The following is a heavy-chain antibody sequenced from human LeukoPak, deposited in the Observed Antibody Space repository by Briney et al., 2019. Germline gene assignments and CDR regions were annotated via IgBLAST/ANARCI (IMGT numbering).Heavy chain of an antibody. V-gene: IGHV3-33*01. Sequence: PGGSLTLSCAPSGLTFSSYGMHWVRQAPGKGLEWVAVIWYDGSNKYYADSVEGRFTIYRDNSKNTLYLQMNSLRAEDTAVYYCAREVGAFDIWGQGTMVTVSS. CDR1: GLTFSSYG. D-gene: IGHD1-26*01. CDR2: IWYDGSNK. CDR3: AREVGAFDI. J-gene: IGHJ3*02.